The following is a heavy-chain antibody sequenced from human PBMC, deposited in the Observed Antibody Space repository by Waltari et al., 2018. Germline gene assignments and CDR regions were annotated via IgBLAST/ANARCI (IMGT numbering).Heavy chain of an antibody. J-gene: IGHJ4*02. Sequence: QVQLVESGGGVVQPGRSLRLSCAASGFTFSSYGMHWVRQAPGKGLEWGGVIWYDGSNKYYADSVKGRFTISRDNSKNTLYLQMNSLRDDDTAVYYCAREGYGYYCEHWGQGTRVSVSS. CDR3: AREGYGYYCEH. CDR1: GFTFSSYG. CDR2: IWYDGSNK. D-gene: IGHD5-12*01. V-gene: IGHV3-33*01.